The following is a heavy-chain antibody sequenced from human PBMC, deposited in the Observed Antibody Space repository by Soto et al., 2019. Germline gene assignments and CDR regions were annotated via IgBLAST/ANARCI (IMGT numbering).Heavy chain of an antibody. D-gene: IGHD1-1*01. V-gene: IGHV3-30*02. CDR1: GXMFSDYW. Sequence: GSLRLSCGASGXMFSDYWMHWVRQAPGKGLEWVAFIYYDGSNEHYSESVRGRFTISRDNSKNMLYLQMNSMRAEDTATYYCAGWWNDEEWVETMDVWGQGTTLTVSP. CDR2: IYYDGSNE. J-gene: IGHJ6*01. CDR3: AGWWNDEEWVETMDV.